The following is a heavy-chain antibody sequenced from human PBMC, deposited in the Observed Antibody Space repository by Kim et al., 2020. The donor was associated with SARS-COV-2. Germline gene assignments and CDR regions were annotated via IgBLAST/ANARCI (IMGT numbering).Heavy chain of an antibody. CDR2: VNNGNNP. Sequence: GGSLRLSCEASGFTFGNYAMSWVRQGPGRGLEWVASVNNGNNPYYANSVKGSFTVSRDNAKNLFYLQMGSLRAEDTALYYCAKDHPSRGWPTLDSWGQGT. J-gene: IGHJ4*02. V-gene: IGHV3-23*01. CDR1: GFTFGNYA. D-gene: IGHD6-19*01. CDR3: AKDHPSRGWPTLDS.